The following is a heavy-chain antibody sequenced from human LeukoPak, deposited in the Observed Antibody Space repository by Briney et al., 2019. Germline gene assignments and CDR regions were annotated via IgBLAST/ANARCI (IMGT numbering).Heavy chain of an antibody. CDR1: GGTFSSYA. V-gene: IGHV1-69*06. D-gene: IGHD4-17*01. Sequence: GASVKVSCKASGGTFSSYAISWVRQAPGQGLEWMGGIIPIFGTANYAQKFQGRVTITADKSTSTAYLDLSSLRSEDTAVYYCARERHEYGSFDYWGQGTLVTVSS. CDR3: ARERHEYGSFDY. CDR2: IIPIFGTA. J-gene: IGHJ4*02.